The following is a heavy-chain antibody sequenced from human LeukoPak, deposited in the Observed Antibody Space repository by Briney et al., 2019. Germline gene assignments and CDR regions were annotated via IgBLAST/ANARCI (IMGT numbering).Heavy chain of an antibody. D-gene: IGHD1-26*01. CDR1: GYTFTNYG. J-gene: IGHJ4*02. CDR2: ISAYNGNT. V-gene: IGHV1-18*01. CDR3: ARDRWELLSGSDY. Sequence: GAAVKVSFKASGYTFTNYGISWVRQAPGQGLEGMGWISAYNGNTNYAQKLQGRVTMTTDTSTSTAYMELRSLRSDDTAVYYCARDRWELLSGSDYWGQGTLVTVSS.